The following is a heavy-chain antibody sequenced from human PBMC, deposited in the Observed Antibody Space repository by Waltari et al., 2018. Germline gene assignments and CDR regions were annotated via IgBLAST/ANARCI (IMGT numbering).Heavy chain of an antibody. CDR1: GYTFTSYA. Sequence: QVQLVQSGAEVKKPGASVKVSCKASGYTFTSYAMHWVRQAPGQRLEWMGWINAGNGNTKDSQKFRGRVTSTRDTAASTAYMELSSLRSEDTAVYYCASRDRSAVAVPGAFDIWGQGTMVTVSS. CDR2: INAGNGNT. V-gene: IGHV1-3*01. CDR3: ASRDRSAVAVPGAFDI. D-gene: IGHD6-19*01. J-gene: IGHJ3*02.